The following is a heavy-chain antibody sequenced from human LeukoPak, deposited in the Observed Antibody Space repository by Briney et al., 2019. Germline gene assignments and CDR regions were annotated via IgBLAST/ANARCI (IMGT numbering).Heavy chain of an antibody. V-gene: IGHV3-53*01. Sequence: GGSLRLSCAASGFTVSSNYMSWVRQAPGKGLEWVSVIYSGGSTNYADSVKGRFTISRDSSKDTLYLQMNSLRAEDTAVYYCARDLGGRMGLSAVWGQGTTVTVSS. CDR2: IYSGGST. J-gene: IGHJ6*02. D-gene: IGHD5-24*01. CDR1: GFTVSSNY. CDR3: ARDLGGRMGLSAV.